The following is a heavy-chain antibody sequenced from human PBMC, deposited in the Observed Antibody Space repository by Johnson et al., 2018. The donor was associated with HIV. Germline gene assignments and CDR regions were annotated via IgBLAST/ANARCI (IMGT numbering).Heavy chain of an antibody. Sequence: QVQLVESGGGLVQPGGSLRLSCAASGFTFSSYAMHWVRQAPGKGLEWVAVISYDGSNKYYADSVKGRFTISRDNSKNTLYLQMNSLRAEDTAVYYCARDPALNWGSDAFDIWGQGTMVTVSS. D-gene: IGHD7-27*01. CDR2: ISYDGSNK. V-gene: IGHV3-30*04. CDR1: GFTFSSYA. CDR3: ARDPALNWGSDAFDI. J-gene: IGHJ3*02.